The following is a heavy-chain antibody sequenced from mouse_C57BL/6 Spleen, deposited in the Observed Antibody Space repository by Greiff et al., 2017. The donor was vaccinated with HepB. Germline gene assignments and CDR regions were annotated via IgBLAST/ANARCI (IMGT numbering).Heavy chain of an antibody. D-gene: IGHD2-5*01. J-gene: IGHJ3*01. Sequence: EVMLVESGGGLVKPGGSLKLSCAASGFTFSDYGMHWVRQAPEKGLEWVAYISSGSSTIYYADTVKGRFTISRDNAKNTLFLQMTSLRSEDTAMYYCASYSNYIWFAYWGQGTLVTVSA. CDR2: ISSGSSTI. V-gene: IGHV5-17*01. CDR3: ASYSNYIWFAY. CDR1: GFTFSDYG.